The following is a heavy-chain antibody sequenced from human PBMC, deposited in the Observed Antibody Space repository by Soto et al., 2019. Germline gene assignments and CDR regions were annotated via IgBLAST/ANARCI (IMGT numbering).Heavy chain of an antibody. J-gene: IGHJ1*01. Sequence: QVQLVESGGGVVQPGRSLRLSCEASGFTFSIYGMHWVRQAPGKGLEWVAVIWYDGSSKKYADSVKGRFTISRDNSKNTLFLQMNSLRAEDTAVYYCARDPLPYDYEGSGDFEHWGQGTLVTVSS. CDR3: ARDPLPYDYEGSGDFEH. V-gene: IGHV3-33*01. D-gene: IGHD3-22*01. CDR1: GFTFSIYG. CDR2: IWYDGSSK.